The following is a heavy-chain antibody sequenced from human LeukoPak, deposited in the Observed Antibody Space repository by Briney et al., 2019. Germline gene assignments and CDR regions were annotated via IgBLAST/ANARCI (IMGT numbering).Heavy chain of an antibody. D-gene: IGHD3-3*01. J-gene: IGHJ3*02. CDR2: INHSGST. V-gene: IGHV4-34*01. CDR1: GGSFSGYY. CDR3: ARVVGFWRVPYAFDI. Sequence: SSETLSLTCAVYGGSFSGYYWSWIRQPPGQGLEWIGEINHSGSTNYNPSLKSRVTISVDTSKNQFSLKLSSVTAADTAVYYCARVVGFWRVPYAFDIWGQGAMVTVSS.